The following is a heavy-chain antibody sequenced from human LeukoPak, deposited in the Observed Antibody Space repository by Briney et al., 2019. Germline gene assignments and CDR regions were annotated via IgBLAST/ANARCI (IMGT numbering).Heavy chain of an antibody. CDR3: AREIVGTPWFDY. J-gene: IGHJ4*02. D-gene: IGHD1-26*01. V-gene: IGHV4-39*07. CDR1: GGSISSSSYY. Sequence: SETLSLTCTVSGGSISSSSYYWGWLRQTPGKGLVSFGNIYYNEVIYFNPSIKSRVTISIDSLKNQFSLKLSSVTDEDTAVYYCAREIVGTPWFDYWGQGTLVTVSS. CDR2: IYYNEVI.